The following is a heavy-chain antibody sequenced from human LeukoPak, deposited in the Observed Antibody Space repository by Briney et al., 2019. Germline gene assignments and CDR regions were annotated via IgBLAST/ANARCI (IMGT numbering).Heavy chain of an antibody. V-gene: IGHV3-33*01. CDR1: GFTFSSYG. CDR2: IWYDGSNK. Sequence: GGSLRLSCAASGFTFSSYGMHWVRQAPGKGLEWVAVIWYDGSNKYYADSVKGRFTISRDNSKNTLYLQMNSLRVEDTAVYYCARDYIIAAAGPFDQGGQGTLVTVSS. J-gene: IGHJ5*02. D-gene: IGHD6-13*01. CDR3: ARDYIIAAAGPFDQ.